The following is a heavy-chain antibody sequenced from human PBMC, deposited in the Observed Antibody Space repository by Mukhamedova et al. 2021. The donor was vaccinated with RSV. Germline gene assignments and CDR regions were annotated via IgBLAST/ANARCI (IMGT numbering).Heavy chain of an antibody. CDR2: INQSGGT. D-gene: IGHD7-27*01. Sequence: GKGLEWIGEINQSGGTNYNPSLKSRVTISIDTPKKQFSLKLTSVTAADTAVYYCATPPPVSWGSAGFWGPGTPVPVTS. V-gene: IGHV4-34*01. CDR3: ATPPPVSWGSAGF. J-gene: IGHJ4*02.